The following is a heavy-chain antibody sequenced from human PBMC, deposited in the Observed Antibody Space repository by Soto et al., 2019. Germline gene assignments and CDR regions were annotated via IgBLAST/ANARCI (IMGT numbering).Heavy chain of an antibody. V-gene: IGHV4-4*07. D-gene: IGHD6-19*01. CDR2: IYTSGST. CDR3: GRGIAVAGDLISYYFYCMDD. J-gene: IGHJ6*02. CDR1: GGSISSYY. Sequence: SETLSLTCTVSGGSISSYYWSWIRQPAGKGLEWIGRIYTSGSTNYNPSLKSRVTMSVDTSKNQFSLKLSSVTAADTAAYYCGRGIAVAGDLISYYFYCMDDWGQGTTVTVSS.